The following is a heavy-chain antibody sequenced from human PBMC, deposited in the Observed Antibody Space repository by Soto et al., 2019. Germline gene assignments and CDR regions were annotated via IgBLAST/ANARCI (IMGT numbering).Heavy chain of an antibody. Sequence: ASVKVSCKASGFTFTSSAMQWVRQARGQRLEWIGWIVVGSGNTNYAQKFQGRVTMTRNTSISTAYMELSSLRSEDTAVYYCASRLMGCSGGSCYSDAFDIWGQGTMVTVSS. CDR1: GFTFTSSA. V-gene: IGHV1-58*02. J-gene: IGHJ3*02. D-gene: IGHD2-15*01. CDR2: IVVGSGNT. CDR3: ASRLMGCSGGSCYSDAFDI.